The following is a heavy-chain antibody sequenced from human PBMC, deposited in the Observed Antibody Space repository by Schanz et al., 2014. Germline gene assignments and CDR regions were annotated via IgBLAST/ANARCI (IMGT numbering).Heavy chain of an antibody. D-gene: IGHD6-6*01. CDR3: ARADIGARTHDYYYYFIDV. CDR1: GFTFDDYT. J-gene: IGHJ6*03. V-gene: IGHV3-43*01. Sequence: EVQLVESGGVVVQPGGSLRLSCAGSGFTFDDYTMHWVRQPPGKGLEWVSLVTWDGGYTYYADSVKGRFTISRDNAKNSLYLQMNSLRAEDTAVYYCARADIGARTHDYYYYFIDVWGIGTTVTVSS. CDR2: VTWDGGYT.